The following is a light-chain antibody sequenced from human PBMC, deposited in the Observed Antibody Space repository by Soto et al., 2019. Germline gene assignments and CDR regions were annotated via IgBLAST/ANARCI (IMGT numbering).Light chain of an antibody. V-gene: IGLV2-14*01. Sequence: QSALTQPASVSVSPGQSITISCTGTSSDIGGHNDVSWYQQHPGKAPKLLIYGVSNRPSGVSNRFTASKSGNTASLTISGLQAEDETDYYCCSYTSNITPYVFGTGTKLTVL. CDR1: SSDIGGHND. J-gene: IGLJ1*01. CDR3: CSYTSNITPYV. CDR2: GVS.